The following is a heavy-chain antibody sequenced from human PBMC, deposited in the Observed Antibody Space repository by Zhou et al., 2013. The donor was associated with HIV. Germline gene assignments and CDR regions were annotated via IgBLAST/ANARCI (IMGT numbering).Heavy chain of an antibody. CDR2: IIPILGIA. J-gene: IGHJ4*02. CDR3: ARESLYCSGGSCYSYYFDY. D-gene: IGHD2-15*01. V-gene: IGHV1-69*04. Sequence: QVQLVQSGAEVKKPGSSVKVSCKASGGTFSSYAISWVRQAPGQGLEWMGRIIPILGIANYAQKFQGRVTITADKSTSTAYMELSSLRSEDTAVYYCARESLYCSGGSCYSYYFDYWGQGTLVTVSS. CDR1: GGTFSSYA.